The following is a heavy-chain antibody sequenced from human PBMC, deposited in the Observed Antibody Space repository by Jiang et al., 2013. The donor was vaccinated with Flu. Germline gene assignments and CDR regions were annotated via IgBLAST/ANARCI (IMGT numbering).Heavy chain of an antibody. CDR1: GGSISTNGHY. J-gene: IGHJ4*02. CDR2: IYYTGST. CDR3: ARQVSYREDF. V-gene: IGHV4-39*01. Sequence: GPGLVKPSETLSLTCTVSGGSISTNGHYWGWIRQPPGKELEWIGTIYYTGSTQSNPSLRSRVTISVDTSNNQFSLRLNSVTAADTAVYYCARQVSYREDFWGQGNPGQRLL.